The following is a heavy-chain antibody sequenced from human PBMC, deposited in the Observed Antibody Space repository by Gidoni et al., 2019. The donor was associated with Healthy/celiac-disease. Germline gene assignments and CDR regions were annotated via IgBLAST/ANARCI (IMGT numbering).Heavy chain of an antibody. J-gene: IGHJ2*01. V-gene: IGHV3-23*01. CDR1: GFTFSSYA. CDR2: ISGSGGST. D-gene: IGHD2-21*01. Sequence: EVQLLESGGGLVQPGGSLRLSCAASGFTFSSYAMSWVRQAPGKGLEWVSSISGSGGSTYYADSVKGRFTISRDNSKNTLYLQMNSLRAEDTAVYYCAKAVSPVGYFDLWGRGTLVTVSS. CDR3: AKAVSPVGYFDL.